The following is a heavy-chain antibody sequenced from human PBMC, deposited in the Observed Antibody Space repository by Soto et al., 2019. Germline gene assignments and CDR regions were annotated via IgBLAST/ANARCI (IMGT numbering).Heavy chain of an antibody. V-gene: IGHV3-33*01. D-gene: IGHD3-3*01. CDR1: GLAFSGYG. CDR2: IWDDGNTK. CDR3: ARARAGFLESFDF. J-gene: IGHJ4*02. Sequence: QEELVESGGGVVQPGRSLRLSCAASGLAFSGYGLHWVRQAPGKGLEWVAVIWDDGNTKYYAESVEGRFTISRDNSKSTLDLQMEGLRGEDTAVYFCARARAGFLESFDFWGQGILVTVSS.